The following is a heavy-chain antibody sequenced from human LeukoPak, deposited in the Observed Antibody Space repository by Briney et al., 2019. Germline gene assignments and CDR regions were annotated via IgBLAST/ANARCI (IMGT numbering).Heavy chain of an antibody. CDR1: GFTSSSYW. J-gene: IGHJ4*02. CDR3: ARESYYYDSSGYYFDDY. D-gene: IGHD3-22*01. V-gene: IGHV3-74*01. CDR2: IASDGSST. Sequence: GGSLRLSCAASGFTSSSYWMNWVRQAPGKGLVWVSRIASDGSSTTYADSVKGRFTISRDNSKNTLYLQMNSLRAEDTAVYYCARESYYYDSSGYYFDDYWGQGTLVTVSS.